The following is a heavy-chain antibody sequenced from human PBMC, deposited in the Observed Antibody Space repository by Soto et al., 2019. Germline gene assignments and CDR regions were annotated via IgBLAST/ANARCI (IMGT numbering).Heavy chain of an antibody. CDR1: GGSFSGYY. J-gene: IGHJ6*03. V-gene: IGHV4-34*01. D-gene: IGHD4-17*01. CDR3: ARARKVITTVTTRISGYYYYYMDV. CDR2: INHSGST. Sequence: SETLSLTCAVYGGSFSGYYWSWIRQPPGKGLEWIGEINHSGSTNYNPSLKSRVTISVDTSKNQFSLKLSSVTAADTAVYYCARARKVITTVTTRISGYYYYYMDVWGKGTTVTVSS.